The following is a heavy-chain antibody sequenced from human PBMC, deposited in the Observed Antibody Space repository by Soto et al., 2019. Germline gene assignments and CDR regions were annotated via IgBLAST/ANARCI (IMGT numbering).Heavy chain of an antibody. CDR1: RLRFSNYC. CDR2: ISYDGSSK. CDR3: AKDFTGFYGMDV. Sequence: LXLSCAASRLRFSNYCMHWVRQAPGKGLEWVAVISYDGSSKYYTDSVKGRFTISRDNSKNTLYLQMNSLRAEDTAIYYCAKDFTGFYGMDVWGQGTTVTVSS. V-gene: IGHV3-30*18. J-gene: IGHJ6*02.